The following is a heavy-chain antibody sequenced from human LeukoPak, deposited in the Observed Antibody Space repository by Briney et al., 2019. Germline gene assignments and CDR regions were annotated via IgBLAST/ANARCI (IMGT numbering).Heavy chain of an antibody. V-gene: IGHV3-66*01. J-gene: IGHJ4*02. Sequence: GGSLRLSCAASGLTVSSNYMSWVRQASGKGLEWVSLIYSGSSTYYADSVKGRFTISRDKSKNTLYLQVSSLRVEDTAVYYCAMGAIVATIDYWGQGTLVTVSS. CDR2: IYSGSST. D-gene: IGHD5-12*01. CDR1: GLTVSSNY. CDR3: AMGAIVATIDY.